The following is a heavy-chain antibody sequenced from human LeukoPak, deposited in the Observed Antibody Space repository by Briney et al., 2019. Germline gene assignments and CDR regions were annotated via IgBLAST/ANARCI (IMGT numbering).Heavy chain of an antibody. D-gene: IGHD3-22*01. Sequence: GGSLRLSCAASGFTFSSYAMSWVRQAPGKGLEWVSAISGSGGSTYYADSVKGRFTISRDNSKNTLYLQMNSLRAEDTAVYYCAKVDDSSGYYGAFYDAFDIWGQGTMVTVSS. CDR3: AKVDDSSGYYGAFYDAFDI. CDR2: ISGSGGST. V-gene: IGHV3-23*01. J-gene: IGHJ3*02. CDR1: GFTFSSYA.